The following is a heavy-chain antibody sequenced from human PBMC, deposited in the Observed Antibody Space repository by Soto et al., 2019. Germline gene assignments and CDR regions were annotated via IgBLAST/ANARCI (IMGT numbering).Heavy chain of an antibody. D-gene: IGHD4-17*01. Sequence: QLQLQESGPGLVKPSETLSLTCTVSGGSISRSPYYWGWIRQPPGKGLEWIGSIVHSGSTYYNPSLKSRVTISVDTSNNKFSLKLSSVTAADTAVYYCTRLNDYVEFFQHWGQGTLVTVSS. CDR2: IVHSGST. J-gene: IGHJ1*01. CDR3: TRLNDYVEFFQH. V-gene: IGHV4-39*01. CDR1: GGSISRSPYY.